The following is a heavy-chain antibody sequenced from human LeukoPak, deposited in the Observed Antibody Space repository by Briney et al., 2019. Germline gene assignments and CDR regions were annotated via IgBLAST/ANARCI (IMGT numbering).Heavy chain of an antibody. CDR2: ISSSGSTI. J-gene: IGHJ6*03. V-gene: IGHV3-48*03. D-gene: IGHD3/OR15-3a*01. Sequence: GGSLRLSCAASGFTFSSYEMNWVRQAPGKGLEWVSYISSSGSTIYYADSVKGRFTISRDNAKNSLYLQMNSLRAEDTAVYYCARVPLLDAYYYYYYMDVWGKGTTVTISS. CDR1: GFTFSSYE. CDR3: ARVPLLDAYYYYYYMDV.